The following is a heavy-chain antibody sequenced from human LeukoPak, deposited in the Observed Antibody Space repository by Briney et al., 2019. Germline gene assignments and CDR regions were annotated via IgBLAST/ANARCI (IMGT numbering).Heavy chain of an antibody. Sequence: PSETLSLTCTVSGGSISSYYWSWIRQPPGKGLEWIGNIDYSRDTNYNPSLRSRVTILVDKSRNQFSLKLNSVTAADTAVYYCARNGPHYYDKSGYLDSWGQGTLATVSS. CDR1: GGSISSYY. J-gene: IGHJ4*02. V-gene: IGHV4-59*03. D-gene: IGHD3-22*01. CDR2: IDYSRDT. CDR3: ARNGPHYYDKSGYLDS.